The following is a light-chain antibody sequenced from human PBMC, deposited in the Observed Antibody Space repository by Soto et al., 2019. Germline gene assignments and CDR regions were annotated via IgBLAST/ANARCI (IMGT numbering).Light chain of an antibody. V-gene: IGKV1-5*03. CDR1: ESISSW. Sequence: DIQMTQSPSTLSASVGDRVTITCRASESISSWLAWYQQKPGKAPKLLIYKASSLETGVPSRFSGSGSGTEFTLTISSLQPDDLATYYCQQYDNYSRTFGQGTKVEIK. J-gene: IGKJ1*01. CDR3: QQYDNYSRT. CDR2: KAS.